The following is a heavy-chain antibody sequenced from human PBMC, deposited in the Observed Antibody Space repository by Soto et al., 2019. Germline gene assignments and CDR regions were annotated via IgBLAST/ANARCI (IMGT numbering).Heavy chain of an antibody. CDR3: ARVSGSYYYVLDV. CDR1: GGSISSSNW. J-gene: IGHJ6*02. D-gene: IGHD1-26*01. Sequence: SETLSLTCAVSGGSISSSNWWSWVRQPPGKGLEWIGEIYHSGSTNYNPSLKSRVTISVDKSKNQFSLKLSSVTAADTAVYYCARVSGSYYYVLDVWGQGTTVTVSS. CDR2: IYHSGST. V-gene: IGHV4-4*02.